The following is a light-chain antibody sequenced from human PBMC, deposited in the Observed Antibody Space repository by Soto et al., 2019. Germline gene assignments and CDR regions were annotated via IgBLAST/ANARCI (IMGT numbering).Light chain of an antibody. V-gene: IGKV3-15*01. Sequence: EIVMTQSPATLSVSPGERATLSCRASQSVNRNLAWYQQKPGQAPRLLISAASTRATGIPARFSGSGSETEFTLTISSLQSEDFAVYYCQQYNNWWTFGQGTKVEIK. CDR1: QSVNRN. CDR2: AAS. J-gene: IGKJ1*01. CDR3: QQYNNWWT.